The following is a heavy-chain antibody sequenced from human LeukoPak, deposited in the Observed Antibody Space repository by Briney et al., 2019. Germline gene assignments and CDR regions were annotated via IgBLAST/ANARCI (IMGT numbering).Heavy chain of an antibody. Sequence: PSETVSLTCNVSGGSISLYYWSWIRQSPGGGLELIGYIYYSGYTNYNPSLKSRVTISLDTSKNQFSLKLSSVTAADTAMYYCARGGFRACDYWGQGTLVTVSS. D-gene: IGHD3-16*01. CDR2: IYYSGYT. CDR1: GGSISLYY. CDR3: ARGGFRACDY. V-gene: IGHV4-59*08. J-gene: IGHJ4*02.